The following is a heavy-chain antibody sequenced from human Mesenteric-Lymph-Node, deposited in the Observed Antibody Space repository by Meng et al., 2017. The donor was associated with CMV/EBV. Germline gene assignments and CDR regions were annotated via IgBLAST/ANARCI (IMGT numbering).Heavy chain of an antibody. J-gene: IGHJ4*02. Sequence: KASGYTFTGYYMHWVRQAPGQGLEWMGWITPNSGGTNYAQKFQGRVTMTRDTSISTAYMELSRLRSDDTAVYYCARVRGYSSSGLDYWGQGTLVTVSS. CDR1: GYTFTGYY. CDR2: ITPNSGGT. D-gene: IGHD6-13*01. CDR3: ARVRGYSSSGLDY. V-gene: IGHV1-2*02.